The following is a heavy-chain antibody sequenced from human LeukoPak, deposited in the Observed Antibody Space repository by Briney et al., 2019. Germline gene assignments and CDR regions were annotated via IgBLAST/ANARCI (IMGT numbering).Heavy chain of an antibody. V-gene: IGHV4-59*01. Sequence: PSETLSLTCTVSGGSISDYYWTWSRQPPGKGLEWIAYIHSSGSTNYNPSLKSRVIISVDTSRSQLSLKLSSVTAADTAVYYCARIEGDNSLDYWGQGTLVTVSS. CDR2: IHSSGST. D-gene: IGHD3-16*01. CDR3: ARIEGDNSLDY. CDR1: GGSISDYY. J-gene: IGHJ4*02.